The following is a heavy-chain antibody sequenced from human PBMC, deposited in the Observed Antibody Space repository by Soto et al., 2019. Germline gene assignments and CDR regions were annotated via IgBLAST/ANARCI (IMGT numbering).Heavy chain of an antibody. D-gene: IGHD3-22*01. V-gene: IGHV1-69*10. Sequence: ASVKVSCKASGGTFSSYTISWVRRAPGQGLEGMGGIIPILGIANYAQKFQGRVTITADKSKSTAYMELSSRRSEDTAVYYCARDHPDYYDSSGYYYYYYGMDVWGQGTTVTVSS. CDR2: IIPILGIA. CDR1: GGTFSSYT. CDR3: ARDHPDYYDSSGYYYYYYGMDV. J-gene: IGHJ6*02.